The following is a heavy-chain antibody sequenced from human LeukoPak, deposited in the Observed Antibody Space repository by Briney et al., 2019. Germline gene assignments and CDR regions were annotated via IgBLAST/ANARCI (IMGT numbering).Heavy chain of an antibody. V-gene: IGHV4-34*01. CDR1: GGSFSGYY. CDR3: ARGLSMSGSFDI. Sequence: PSETLSLTCAVYGGSFSGYYWTWIRQPPGKGPEWIGEINHSGSTNYNPSLKSRVTISVDTSNKQFSLKLSSVTAADTAVYYCARGLSMSGSFDIWGQGTMVTVSS. J-gene: IGHJ3*02. D-gene: IGHD3-22*01. CDR2: INHSGST.